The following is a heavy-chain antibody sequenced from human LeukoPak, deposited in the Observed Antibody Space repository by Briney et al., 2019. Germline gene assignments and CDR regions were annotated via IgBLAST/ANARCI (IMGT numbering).Heavy chain of an antibody. CDR3: ARDPAYVGDTVTTGMDV. J-gene: IGHJ6*02. Sequence: KAGGSLRLSCAASGFTFSSYSMNWVPQAPGKGLEWVSSISNSSSYIYYAHQVKGRFTISRDNAKNSLYLQMNSLRAEDTAVYYCARDPAYVGDTVTTGMDVWGQGTTVTVSS. D-gene: IGHD4-17*01. CDR1: GFTFSSYS. CDR2: ISNSSSYI. V-gene: IGHV3-21*01.